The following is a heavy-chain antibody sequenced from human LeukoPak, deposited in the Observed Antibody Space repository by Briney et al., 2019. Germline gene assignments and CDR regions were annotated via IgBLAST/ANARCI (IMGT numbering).Heavy chain of an antibody. Sequence: GGSLRLSCAASGFNFNIYAMAWVRQPPGKGLQWVSGISGGGSTFYADSVKGRFTISRDNSNNTLYLQMNSLRAEDTAVYYCAKDPETIFGITMSNWGQGTLVTVSS. V-gene: IGHV3-23*01. J-gene: IGHJ4*02. CDR2: ISGGGST. CDR1: GFNFNIYA. D-gene: IGHD3-3*01. CDR3: AKDPETIFGITMSN.